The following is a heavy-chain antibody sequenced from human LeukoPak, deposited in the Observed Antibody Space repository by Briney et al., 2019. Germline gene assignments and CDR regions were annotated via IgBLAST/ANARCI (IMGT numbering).Heavy chain of an antibody. CDR3: ASIPSYSGARSAFDI. V-gene: IGHV4-39*01. Sequence: KTSETLSLTCTVSGGSISSSSYYWGWIRQPPGKGLEWIGSIYYSGSTYYNPSLKSRVTISVDTSKNQFSLKLSSVTAADTAVYYCASIPSYSGARSAFDIGGQGTMVTVSS. J-gene: IGHJ3*02. D-gene: IGHD4-11*01. CDR2: IYYSGST. CDR1: GGSISSSSYY.